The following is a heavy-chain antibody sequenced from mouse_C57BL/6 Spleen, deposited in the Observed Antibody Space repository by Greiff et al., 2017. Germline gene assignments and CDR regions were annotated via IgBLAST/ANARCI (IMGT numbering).Heavy chain of an antibody. J-gene: IGHJ4*01. CDR3: ARRRGKDYAMDY. CDR1: GFTFSDYG. D-gene: IGHD2-1*01. CDR2: ISNLAYSI. V-gene: IGHV5-15*01. Sequence: EVQRVESGGGLVQPGGSLKLSCAASGFTFSDYGMAWGRQAPRKGPEWVAFISNLAYSIYYADTVTGRFTISRENAKNTLYLEMSSLRSEDTAMYYCARRRGKDYAMDYWGQGTSVTVSS.